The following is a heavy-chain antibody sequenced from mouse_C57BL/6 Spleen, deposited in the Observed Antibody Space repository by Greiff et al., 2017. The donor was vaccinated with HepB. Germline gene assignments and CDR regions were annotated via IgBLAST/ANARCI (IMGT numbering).Heavy chain of an antibody. V-gene: IGHV1-50*01. Sequence: VQLQQPGAELVKPGASVKLSCEASGYTFSSYGMQWVRQRPGQGLEWVGEIGPSDSCTNYNQKFKGKATLTIDTSSSTAYLQLSSLKSEDSAVDYCSRGLVRDHSAIDYWGQGTSVTASS. J-gene: IGHJ4*01. CDR1: GYTFSSYG. D-gene: IGHD2-1*01. CDR3: SRGLVRDHSAIDY. CDR2: IGPSDSCT.